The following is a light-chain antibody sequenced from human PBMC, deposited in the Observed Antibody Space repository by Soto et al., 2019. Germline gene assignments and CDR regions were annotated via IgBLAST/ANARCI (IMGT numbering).Light chain of an antibody. V-gene: IGKV1-27*01. CDR3: QNYNSVPYT. J-gene: IGKJ4*01. Sequence: DIQMTQSPSSLSASVGDRVTITCRASEGISNFLVWYQQKPGKAPKLLIYVASTLQSGLPSRFSGSGSGTEFTLTISSLQPEDVATYYCQNYNSVPYTFGGGTKVEI. CDR1: EGISNF. CDR2: VAS.